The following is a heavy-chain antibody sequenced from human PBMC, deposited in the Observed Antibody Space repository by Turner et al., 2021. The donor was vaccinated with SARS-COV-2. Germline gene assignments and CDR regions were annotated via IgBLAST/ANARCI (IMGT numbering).Heavy chain of an antibody. CDR3: ARSGDSWPHDF. J-gene: IGHJ4*02. D-gene: IGHD6-13*01. CDR2: IDHSGDT. Sequence: QVLLRESGPGLVRPSENLSLNCNVNYIGSYFWSWIRQRPGKTLEWIAYIDHSGDTSYNPSLKSRVTISIDTSQNQISLKLRSVTAADTAVYFCARSGDSWPHDFWGPGTLVTVSS. CDR1: YIGSYF. V-gene: IGHV4-59*01.